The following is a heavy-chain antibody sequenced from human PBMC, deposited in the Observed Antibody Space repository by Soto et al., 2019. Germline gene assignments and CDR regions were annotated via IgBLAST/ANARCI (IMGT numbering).Heavy chain of an antibody. J-gene: IGHJ4*02. CDR2: INTDGSST. Sequence: EVQLVESGGGLVQPGGSLRLSFSASGFTFNSLWMHWVRQTPGKGLGWVSRINTDGSSTSYADSVTGRFTSSRDNAKNTVYLQMSSMTAEVTAVYYCSRGETRHSSSSGYGGQGTLVTVSS. D-gene: IGHD6-6*01. CDR3: SRGETRHSSSSGY. V-gene: IGHV3-74*01. CDR1: GFTFNSLW.